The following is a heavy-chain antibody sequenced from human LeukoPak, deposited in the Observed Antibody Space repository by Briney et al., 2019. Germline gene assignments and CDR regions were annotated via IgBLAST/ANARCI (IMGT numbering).Heavy chain of an antibody. CDR2: SYHRGST. J-gene: IGHJ4*02. V-gene: IGHV4-59*01. D-gene: IGHD1-1*01. Sequence: PSETLSLTCTASGGAISSYYWGWIRQPPGKGLEWIGWSYHRGSTSYNPSLKSRVAILVDTSKNQFSLKLSSVTAADTAVYYCARDRELGYWGQGTLVTVSS. CDR3: ARDRELGY. CDR1: GGAISSYY.